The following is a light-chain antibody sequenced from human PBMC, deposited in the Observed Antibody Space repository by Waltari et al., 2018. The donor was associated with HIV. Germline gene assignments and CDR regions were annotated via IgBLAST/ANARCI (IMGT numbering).Light chain of an antibody. V-gene: IGKV3-20*01. Sequence: EIVLTQSPGTLSLSPGERATLSCRASQSVSITSLAWYQQRPGQAPRLLIYGASNRATGIPDRFIGSGSGTDFILTISRLEPEDFAVYYCQQYGSSPYTFGQGTKLEIK. CDR3: QQYGSSPYT. CDR1: QSVSITS. CDR2: GAS. J-gene: IGKJ2*01.